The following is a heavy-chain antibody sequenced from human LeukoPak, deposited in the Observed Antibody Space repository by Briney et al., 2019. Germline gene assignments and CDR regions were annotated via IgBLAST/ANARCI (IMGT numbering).Heavy chain of an antibody. J-gene: IGHJ4*02. V-gene: IGHV3-30-3*01. Sequence: PGGSLRLSCAASGFTFSSYAMHWVRQAPGKGLEWVAVISYDGSNKYYADSVKGRFTISRDNSKNTLYLQMNSLRAEDTAVYYCAKGNMHYYDSSGYAEDYWGQGTLVTVSS. CDR2: ISYDGSNK. CDR3: AKGNMHYYDSSGYAEDY. D-gene: IGHD3-22*01. CDR1: GFTFSSYA.